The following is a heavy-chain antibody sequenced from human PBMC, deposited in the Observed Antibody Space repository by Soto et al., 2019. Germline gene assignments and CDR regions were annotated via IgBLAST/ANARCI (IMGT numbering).Heavy chain of an antibody. CDR1: GFTVSSNY. CDR3: ATGGGYDFWSGYQILGY. J-gene: IGHJ4*02. Sequence: GGSLRLSCAASGFTVSSNYMSWVRQAPGKGLEWVSVIYSGGSTYYADSVKGRFTISRDNSKNTLYLQMNSLRAEDTAVYYCATGGGYDFWSGYQILGYWGQGTLVTVSS. CDR2: IYSGGST. V-gene: IGHV3-53*01. D-gene: IGHD3-3*01.